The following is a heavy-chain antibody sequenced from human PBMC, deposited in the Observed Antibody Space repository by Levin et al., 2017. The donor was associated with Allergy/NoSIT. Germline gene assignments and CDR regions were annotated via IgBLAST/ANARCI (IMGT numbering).Heavy chain of an antibody. J-gene: IGHJ3*02. CDR1: GYSFTSYW. CDR2: IYPGDSDT. D-gene: IGHD3-3*01. V-gene: IGHV5-51*01. Sequence: GESLKISCKGSGYSFTSYWIGWVRQMPGKGLEWMGIIYPGDSDTRYSPSFQGQVTISADKSISTAYLQWSSLKASDTAMYYCARRAESTYYDFWSGLNNDAFDIWGQGTMVTVSS. CDR3: ARRAESTYYDFWSGLNNDAFDI.